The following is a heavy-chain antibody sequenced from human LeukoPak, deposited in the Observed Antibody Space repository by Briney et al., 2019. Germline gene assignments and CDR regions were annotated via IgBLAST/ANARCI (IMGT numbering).Heavy chain of an antibody. CDR3: TTDALVATILDY. CDR1: GFTFSNAW. D-gene: IGHD5-12*01. CDR2: IKSKTDGGTT. V-gene: IGHV3-15*01. J-gene: IGHJ4*02. Sequence: GGSLRLSCAASGFTFSNAWMSWVRQAPGKGLEWVGRIKSKTDGGTTDYAAPVKGRFTISRDDSKNTLYLQMNSLKTEDTAVYYCTTDALVATILDYWGQGTLVTVSS.